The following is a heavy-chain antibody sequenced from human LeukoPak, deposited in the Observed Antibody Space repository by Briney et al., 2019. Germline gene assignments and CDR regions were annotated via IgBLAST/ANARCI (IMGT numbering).Heavy chain of an antibody. D-gene: IGHD2-2*01. CDR3: ARDLRYCSSTSCFRDAFDI. CDR1: GYTFASYG. CDR2: INPNSGGA. V-gene: IGHV1-2*02. J-gene: IGHJ3*02. Sequence: GASVKVSCKASGYTFASYGISWVRQAPGQGLEWMGWINPNSGGANYAQKFQGRVTMTRDTSISTAYMELSRLRSDDTAVYYCARDLRYCSSTSCFRDAFDIWGQGTMATVSS.